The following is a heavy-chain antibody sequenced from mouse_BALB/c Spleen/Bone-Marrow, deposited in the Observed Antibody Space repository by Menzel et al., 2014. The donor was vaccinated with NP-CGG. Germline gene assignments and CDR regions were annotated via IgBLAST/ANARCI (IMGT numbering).Heavy chain of an antibody. D-gene: IGHD2-13*01. CDR2: ISNGGGSA. J-gene: IGHJ4*01. Sequence: EVQRVESGGGFVQPGGSLKLSCAASGFTFSSYTMSWVRQTPEKRLEWVAYISNGGGSAYYSDTVKGRFTISRDNAKNTLYLQMSSLKSEDTAMYYCARHHGDYFYYALDYWGQGTSVTVSS. V-gene: IGHV5-12-2*01. CDR1: GFTFSSYT. CDR3: ARHHGDYFYYALDY.